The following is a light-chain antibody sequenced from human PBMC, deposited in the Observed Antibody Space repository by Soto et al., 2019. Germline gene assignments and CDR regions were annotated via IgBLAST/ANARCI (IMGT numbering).Light chain of an antibody. V-gene: IGLV2-14*01. J-gene: IGLJ2*01. CDR2: EVS. CDR1: SSDVGGYNY. CDR3: SSYTSSSTVV. Sequence: QSALTQPASVYGSPGQSITISCTRTSSDVGGYNYVSWYQQHPGKAPKLMIYEVSNRPSGVSNRFSGSKSGNTASLTISGLQAEDEADYYCSSYTSSSTVVFGGGTKLTVL.